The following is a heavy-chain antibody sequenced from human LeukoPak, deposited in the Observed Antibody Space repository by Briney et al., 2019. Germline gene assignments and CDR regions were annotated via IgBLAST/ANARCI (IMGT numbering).Heavy chain of an antibody. CDR3: AKGSGTYYYDSSGYYLVDY. D-gene: IGHD3-22*01. V-gene: IGHV3-23*01. Sequence: ETLSLTCAVYGGSFSGYYWSWIRQPPGKGLEWVSAISGSGGSTYYADSVKGRFTISRDNSKNTLYLQMNSLRAEDTAVYYCAKGSGTYYYDSSGYYLVDYWGQGTLVTVSS. J-gene: IGHJ4*02. CDR2: ISGSGGST. CDR1: GGSFSGYY.